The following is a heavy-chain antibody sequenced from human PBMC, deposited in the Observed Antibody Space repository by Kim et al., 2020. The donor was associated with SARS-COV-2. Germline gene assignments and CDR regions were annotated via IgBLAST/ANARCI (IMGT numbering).Heavy chain of an antibody. D-gene: IGHD6-6*01. V-gene: IGHV4-4*06. J-gene: IGHJ4*02. Sequence: LKSRVTMSVDTSKNQFSLKLSSVTAADTAVYYCAREDRQLVRTKWYYFDYWGQGTLVTVSS. CDR3: AREDRQLVRTKWYYFDY.